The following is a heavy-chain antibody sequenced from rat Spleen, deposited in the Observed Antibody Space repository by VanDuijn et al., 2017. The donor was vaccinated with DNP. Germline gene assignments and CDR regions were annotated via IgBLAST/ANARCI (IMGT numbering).Heavy chain of an antibody. V-gene: IGHV5S23*01. D-gene: IGHD3-2*01. Sequence: EVQLVESGGGLVRPGNSLKLSCAASGLTFSNADMAWVRQAPTRGLEWVASISSSGDKIYYRDSVKGRFTISRDNANSILYLQMDSLRSEDTATYYCAIDLQTGRAWGQGTSVTVSS. J-gene: IGHJ4*01. CDR2: ISSSGDKI. CDR1: GLTFSNAD. CDR3: AIDLQTGRA.